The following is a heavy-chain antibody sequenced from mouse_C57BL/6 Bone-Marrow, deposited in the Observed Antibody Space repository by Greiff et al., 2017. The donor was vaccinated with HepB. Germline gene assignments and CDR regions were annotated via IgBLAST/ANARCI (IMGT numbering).Heavy chain of an antibody. Sequence: QVQLQQPGAELVKPGASVKLSCKASGYTFPSYWMQWVKQRPGQGLEWIGEIDPSDSYTNYNQKFKGKATLTVDTSSSTAYMQLSSLTSEDSAVYYCAGYYGSSSYYFDYWGQGTTLTVSS. CDR3: AGYYGSSSYYFDY. CDR1: GYTFPSYW. D-gene: IGHD1-1*01. J-gene: IGHJ2*01. CDR2: IDPSDSYT. V-gene: IGHV1-50*01.